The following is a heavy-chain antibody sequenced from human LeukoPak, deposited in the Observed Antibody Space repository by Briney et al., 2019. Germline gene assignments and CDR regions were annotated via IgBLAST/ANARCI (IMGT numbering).Heavy chain of an antibody. CDR3: ARQYGSGSYYYYYYYMDV. Sequence: GASVKVSCKASGYAFTGYYMHWVRQAPGQGLEWMGWINPNSGGTNYAQKFQGRVTMTRDTSISTAYMELSRLRSDDTAVYYCARQYGSGSYYYYYYYMDVWGKGTTVTVSS. D-gene: IGHD3-10*01. CDR2: INPNSGGT. J-gene: IGHJ6*03. CDR1: GYAFTGYY. V-gene: IGHV1-2*02.